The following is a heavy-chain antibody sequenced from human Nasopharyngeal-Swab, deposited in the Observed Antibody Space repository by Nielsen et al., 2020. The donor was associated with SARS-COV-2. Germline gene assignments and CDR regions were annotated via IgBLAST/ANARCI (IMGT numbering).Heavy chain of an antibody. V-gene: IGHV3-9*01. Sequence: SLKLYCVASGFTFDDYAMHWVRQAPGKGLEWVSGISWNSGSIAYADSVKGRFHISRDNAKTSLYLQMNSQRAEDTALYYCAKDGQRPLYYYAMDVWGQGTTVTVSS. D-gene: IGHD1-1*01. CDR3: AKDGQRPLYYYAMDV. J-gene: IGHJ6*02. CDR1: GFTFDDYA. CDR2: ISWNSGSI.